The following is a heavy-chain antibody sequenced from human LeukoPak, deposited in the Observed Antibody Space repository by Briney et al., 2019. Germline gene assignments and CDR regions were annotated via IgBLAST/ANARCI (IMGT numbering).Heavy chain of an antibody. Sequence: SETLSLTCTVSGVSISSGDYYWRWIRQPPGKGLEWIVEINHSGSTNYNPSLKSRVTISVDTSKNQFSLKLSSVTAADTAVYYCARSGGTSARVNAFDIWGQGTMVTVSS. V-gene: IGHV4-39*07. D-gene: IGHD2-15*01. J-gene: IGHJ3*02. CDR2: INHSGST. CDR1: GVSISSGDYY. CDR3: ARSGGTSARVNAFDI.